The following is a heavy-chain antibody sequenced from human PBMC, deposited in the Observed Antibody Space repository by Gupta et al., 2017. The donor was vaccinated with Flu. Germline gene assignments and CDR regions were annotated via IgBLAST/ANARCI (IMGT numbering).Heavy chain of an antibody. J-gene: IGHJ4*02. Sequence: EMQLVESGGGLVQPGGSLRLSCAASGFTFSSSYLQWVRQAPGKGLVWVSRINPDGSSTTYAESVKGRFTISRDNAKNTLYLQXNXLGDDDTAVYYCATVTSGCWGQGTLVTVSS. CDR2: INPDGSST. CDR1: GFTFSSSY. D-gene: IGHD4-17*01. CDR3: ATVTSGC. V-gene: IGHV3-74*03.